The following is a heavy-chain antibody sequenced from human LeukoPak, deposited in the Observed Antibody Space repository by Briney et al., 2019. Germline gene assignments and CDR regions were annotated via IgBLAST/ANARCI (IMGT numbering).Heavy chain of an antibody. J-gene: IGHJ4*02. CDR3: TTESIAAAGTLDY. CDR1: GFTFSNAW. V-gene: IGHV3-15*07. D-gene: IGHD6-13*01. CDR2: IKSKTDGGTT. Sequence: GGSLRLSCAASGFTFSNAWMNWVRQAPGKGLEWVGRIKSKTDGGTTDYAAPVKGRFTISRDDSKNTLYLQMNSLKTEDTAVYYCTTESIAAAGTLDYWGQGTLVTVSP.